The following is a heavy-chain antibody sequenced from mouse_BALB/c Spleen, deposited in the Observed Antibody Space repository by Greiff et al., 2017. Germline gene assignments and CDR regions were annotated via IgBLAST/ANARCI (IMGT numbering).Heavy chain of an antibody. D-gene: IGHD1-1*01. CDR3: ARQNYYGSSYWFAY. CDR2: ISSGSSTI. CDR1: GFTFSSFG. J-gene: IGHJ3*01. V-gene: IGHV5-17*02. Sequence: EVMLVESGGGLVQPGGSRKLSCAASGFTFSSFGMHWVRQAPEKGLEWVAYISSGSSTIYYADTVKGRFTISRDNPKNTLFLQMTSLRSEDTAMYYCARQNYYGSSYWFAYWGQGTLVTVSA.